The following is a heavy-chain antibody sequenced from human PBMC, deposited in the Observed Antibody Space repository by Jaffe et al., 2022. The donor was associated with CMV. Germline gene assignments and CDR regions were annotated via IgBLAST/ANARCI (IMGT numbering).Heavy chain of an antibody. CDR3: ARDPWGSGWRYYFDY. CDR2: ISDSGGST. V-gene: IGHV3-23*01. Sequence: EVQLLESGGGLVQPGGSLRLSCAASGFTFSDYTMHWVRQAPGKGLEWVSGISDSGGSTKYADPVKGRFTISRDNSKNTLYLQINSLRAEDTALYYCARDPWGSGWRYYFDYWGQGTLLTVSS. CDR1: GFTFSDYT. D-gene: IGHD6-19*01. J-gene: IGHJ4*02.